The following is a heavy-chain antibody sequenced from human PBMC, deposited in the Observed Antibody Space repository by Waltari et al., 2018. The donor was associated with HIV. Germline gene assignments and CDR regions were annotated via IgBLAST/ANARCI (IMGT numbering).Heavy chain of an antibody. V-gene: IGHV1-8*01. Sequence: QVQLVQSGAEVKKPGASVKVSCKASGYTFTSYNIYWVRQAPGQGLEWMGWMNPNTGDTAYAKKFQGRVTMTRNTSMSTAYMELSSLRSEDTAVYYCARVRRPSGSYYLSYWGQGTLVTVSS. CDR1: GYTFTSYN. D-gene: IGHD1-26*01. CDR3: ARVRRPSGSYYLSY. CDR2: MNPNTGDT. J-gene: IGHJ4*02.